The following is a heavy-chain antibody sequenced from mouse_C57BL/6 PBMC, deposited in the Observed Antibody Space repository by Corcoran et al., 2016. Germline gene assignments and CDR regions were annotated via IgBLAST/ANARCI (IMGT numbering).Heavy chain of an antibody. CDR3: ARCSPDYFDY. V-gene: IGHV9-3*01. CDR2: INTYSGVP. J-gene: IGHJ2*01. D-gene: IGHD1-3*01. CDR1: GYTFTTYG. Sequence: QIQLVQSGPELKKPGETVKISCKASGYTFTTYGMSWVKQAPGKGLKWMGWINTYSGVPTYADDFKGRFAFSLENSARTAYLQINNRKNEDTATYVGARCSPDYFDYWAQGTTRTVSS.